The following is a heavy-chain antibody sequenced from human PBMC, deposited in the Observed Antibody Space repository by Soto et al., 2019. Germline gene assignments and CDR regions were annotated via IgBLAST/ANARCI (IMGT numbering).Heavy chain of an antibody. Sequence: ASVKVSCKASGGTFSSYPISWVRQAPGQGLEWMGRIIPILGIANYAQKFQGRVTITADKSTSTAYMELSSLRSEDTAVYYCARSGASDYGDYYYWGQGTLVTVSS. J-gene: IGHJ4*02. CDR3: ARSGASDYGDYYY. D-gene: IGHD4-17*01. CDR2: IIPILGIA. V-gene: IGHV1-69*02. CDR1: GGTFSSYP.